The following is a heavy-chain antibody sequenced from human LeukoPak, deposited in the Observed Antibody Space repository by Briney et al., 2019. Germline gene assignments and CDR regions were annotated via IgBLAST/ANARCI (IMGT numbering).Heavy chain of an antibody. D-gene: IGHD2-2*01. CDR2: IIPIFGTA. J-gene: IGHJ3*02. Sequence: SVKVSRKASGGTFSSYAISWVRQAPGQGLEWMGGIIPIFGTANYAQRFQGRVTITADESTSTAYMELSSLRSEDTAVYYCARGLLGYCSSTSCSEMGDAFDIWGQGTMVTVSS. CDR1: GGTFSSYA. CDR3: ARGLLGYCSSTSCSEMGDAFDI. V-gene: IGHV1-69*13.